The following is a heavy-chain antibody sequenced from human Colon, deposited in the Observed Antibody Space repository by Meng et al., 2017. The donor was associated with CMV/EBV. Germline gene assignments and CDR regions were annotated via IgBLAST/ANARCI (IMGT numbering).Heavy chain of an antibody. V-gene: IGHV3-66*02. D-gene: IGHD3-10*01. CDR3: VREGYYGA. CDR1: GFIVSTNN. J-gene: IGHJ5*02. CDR2: ISIGVST. Sequence: GGSLRLSCAASGFIVSTNNMSWVRQTPGKGLEYVSVISIGVSTEYVDSVRGRFTISRDNSKSALSLHMNSLRVEDTAVYYCVREGYYGAWGQGTLVTVSS.